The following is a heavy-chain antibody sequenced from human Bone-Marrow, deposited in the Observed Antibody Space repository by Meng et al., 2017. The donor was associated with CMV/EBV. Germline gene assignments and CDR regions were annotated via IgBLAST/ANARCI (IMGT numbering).Heavy chain of an antibody. CDR3: ARGGIYYGLG. V-gene: IGHV3-30*04. Sequence: GGSLRLSCGASGFTFSTYAMNWVRQAPGKGLEWVAVISYDGSSKYHADSVKGRFTISRDNSKNTLYLQMNSLREEDTAVYYCARGGIYYGLGWGQGTQVTVSS. CDR1: GFTFSTYA. CDR2: ISYDGSSK. D-gene: IGHD3-10*01. J-gene: IGHJ4*02.